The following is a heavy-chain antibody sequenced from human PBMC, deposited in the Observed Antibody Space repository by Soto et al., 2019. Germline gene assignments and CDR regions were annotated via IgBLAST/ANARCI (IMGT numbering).Heavy chain of an antibody. CDR1: GFTFSSYE. V-gene: IGHV3-48*03. CDR2: IVGSGSTI. Sequence: PGVSLRLSCAASGFTFSSYEMNCVRQAPGKGLEWVSYIVGSGSTIYYADSVKGRLTISRENAKNSLYLQMNSLRAEDTAVYYCARESADAFDIWGQGTMVTISS. J-gene: IGHJ3*02. CDR3: ARESADAFDI.